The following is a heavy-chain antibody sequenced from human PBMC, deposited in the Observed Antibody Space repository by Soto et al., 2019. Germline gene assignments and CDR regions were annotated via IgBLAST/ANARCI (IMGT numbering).Heavy chain of an antibody. CDR1: GFTFCSYA. Sequence: EVKLLESGGGLVQPGGSLRLSCAASGFTFCSYAMSWVRPAPGKGLELGSAISGSGGSTYYADSVKGRFTISRDNSKNTLYLQMNSRRAEDTDVYYCANDLSYYDILTGYDYWGQGTLVPVSS. J-gene: IGHJ4*02. CDR2: ISGSGGST. CDR3: ANDLSYYDILTGYDY. D-gene: IGHD3-9*01. V-gene: IGHV3-23*01.